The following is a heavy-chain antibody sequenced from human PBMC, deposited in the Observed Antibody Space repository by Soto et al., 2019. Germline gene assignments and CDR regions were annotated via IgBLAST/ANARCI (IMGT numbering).Heavy chain of an antibody. V-gene: IGHV1-2*02. D-gene: IGHD5-18*01. CDR2: INPNSGGT. J-gene: IGHJ5*02. CDR3: ARGTMDGWIQLWKNWFDP. Sequence: ASVKVSCKASGYTFTGYYMHWVRQAPGQGLEWMGWINPNSGGTNYAQKFQGRVTMTRDTSISTAYMELSRLRSDDTAVYYCARGTMDGWIQLWKNWFDPWGRGTLVTVSS. CDR1: GYTFTGYY.